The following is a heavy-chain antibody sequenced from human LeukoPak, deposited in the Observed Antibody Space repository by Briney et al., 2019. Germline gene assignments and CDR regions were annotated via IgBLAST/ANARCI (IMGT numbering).Heavy chain of an antibody. V-gene: IGHV3-23*01. J-gene: IGHJ3*02. CDR2: ISGAGDTT. Sequence: GGSLRLSCAASGFSFSSYAMSWVRQAPGKGLEWVSSISGAGDTTYYADSVKGRFTVSRDSSKNTMYLQMNSLRVEDPAVYYCASDLRLIGNVDAFDTWGQGTLSPSLQ. D-gene: IGHD3-22*01. CDR3: ASDLRLIGNVDAFDT. CDR1: GFSFSSYA.